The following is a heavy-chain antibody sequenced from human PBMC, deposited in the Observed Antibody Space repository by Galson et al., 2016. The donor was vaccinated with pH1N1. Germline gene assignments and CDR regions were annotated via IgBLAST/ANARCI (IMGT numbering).Heavy chain of an antibody. CDR1: GSSFSSYW. V-gene: IGHV5-51*01. D-gene: IGHD1-26*01. J-gene: IGHJ4*02. Sequence: QSGAEVTKPGESLKISCQGSGSSFSSYWVAWVRQMPGKGLEWMAIMYPDDSDIKYSPSFEGQVTISADKSISTAYLQWSSLKASDTAMYYCARYSGSVFFDYWGQGTLVTVSS. CDR2: MYPDDSDI. CDR3: ARYSGSVFFDY.